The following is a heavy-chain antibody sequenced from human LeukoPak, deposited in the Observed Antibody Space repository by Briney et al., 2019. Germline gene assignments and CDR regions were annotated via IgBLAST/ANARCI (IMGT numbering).Heavy chain of an antibody. J-gene: IGHJ4*02. Sequence: PGGSLRLSCAASGFTFDDYAMHWVRQAPGKGLEWVSGISWNSGSIGYADSVKGRFTISRDNAKNSLYLQMNSLRAEDMALYYCAKDRNYDILTGPLDYWGQGTLVTVSS. V-gene: IGHV3-9*03. D-gene: IGHD3-9*01. CDR1: GFTFDDYA. CDR2: ISWNSGSI. CDR3: AKDRNYDILTGPLDY.